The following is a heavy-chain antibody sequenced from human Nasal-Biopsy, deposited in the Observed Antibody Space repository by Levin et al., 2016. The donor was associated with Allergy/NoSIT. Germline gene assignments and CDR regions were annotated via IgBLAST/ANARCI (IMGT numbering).Heavy chain of an antibody. D-gene: IGHD6-25*01. CDR2: ISSDGRTK. V-gene: IGHV3-30*04. J-gene: IGHJ6*02. Sequence: GESLKISCTASGLTLSGSAFHWVRQAPGKGLQWVSVISSDGRTKYYADSVKGRITVSRDNSKNTIYLQLSSLTAEDTAVYYCAKEYLMRALSCQLSGCNYVFYAMDVWGQGTTVTVSS. CDR3: AKEYLMRALSCQLSGCNYVFYAMDV. CDR1: GLTLSGSA.